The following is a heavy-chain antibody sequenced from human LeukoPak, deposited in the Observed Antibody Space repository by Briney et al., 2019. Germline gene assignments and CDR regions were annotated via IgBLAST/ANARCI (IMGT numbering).Heavy chain of an antibody. J-gene: IGHJ4*02. Sequence: PGGSLRLSCAASGFTFSSYAMSWVRQAPGKGLEWVSAISGSGGSTYYADSVKGRFTISRDNSKNTLYLQMNSLRAEDTAVYYCARGLLTYYPSGTTGYYFDCWGQGTLVTVSS. CDR3: ARGLLTYYPSGTTGYYFDC. CDR2: ISGSGGST. CDR1: GFTFSSYA. V-gene: IGHV3-23*01. D-gene: IGHD3-10*01.